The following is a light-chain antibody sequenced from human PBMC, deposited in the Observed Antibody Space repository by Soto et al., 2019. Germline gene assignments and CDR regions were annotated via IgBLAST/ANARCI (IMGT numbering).Light chain of an antibody. Sequence: QAVVTQEPSLTVSPGGTVTLTCASSAGAVTSAYYTNWLQQKPGQAPRALIYSTSEKHSWTPARFSGSLLGGKAALTLSAAQPEDEADSYCLLYYGRAHVLFGGGTKLTVL. CDR1: AGAVTSAYY. J-gene: IGLJ2*01. V-gene: IGLV7-43*01. CDR2: STS. CDR3: LLYYGRAHVL.